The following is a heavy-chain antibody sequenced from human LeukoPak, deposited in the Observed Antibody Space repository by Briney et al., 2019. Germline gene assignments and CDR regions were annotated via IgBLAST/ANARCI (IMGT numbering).Heavy chain of an antibody. V-gene: IGHV3-48*01. CDR2: ISSSSSTI. Sequence: GGSLRLSCAASGFTFSSYSMNWVRRAPGKGLEWVSYISSSSSTIYYADSVKGRFTISRDNAKNSLYLQMNSLRAEDTAVYYCASGGTFGELLGGDYWGQGTLVTVSS. CDR3: ASGGTFGELLGGDY. J-gene: IGHJ4*02. D-gene: IGHD3-10*01. CDR1: GFTFSSYS.